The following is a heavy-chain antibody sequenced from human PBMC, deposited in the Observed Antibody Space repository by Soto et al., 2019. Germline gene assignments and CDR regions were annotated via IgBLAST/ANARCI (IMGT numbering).Heavy chain of an antibody. D-gene: IGHD3-16*01. CDR3: ASSGGGEDY. CDR2: IYHSGST. CDR1: GGSIISSHW. V-gene: IGHV4-4*02. J-gene: IGHJ4*02. Sequence: QVQLQESGPGLVKPSGTLSLSCAVSGGSIISSHWWTWVRQPPGKGLEWIGEIYHSGSTNYNPSLRSRVAISVGPSRNQFSLNLSSVTAAYTAVYSLASSGGGEDYWGQGILVTVSS.